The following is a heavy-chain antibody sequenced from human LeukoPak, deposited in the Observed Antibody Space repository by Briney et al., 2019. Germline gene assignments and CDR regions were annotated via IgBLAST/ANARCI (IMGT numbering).Heavy chain of an antibody. Sequence: PGGSLRLSCAASGFSFSYYGMHWVRQAPGKGLEWVAVIWYDGSNKYYADSVKGRFTISRDNSKNTLYLQMNSLRAEDTAVYYCARDYKKREWSGAVHYFDYWGQGTLVTVSS. CDR2: IWYDGSNK. D-gene: IGHD3-3*01. V-gene: IGHV3-33*08. CDR3: ARDYKKREWSGAVHYFDY. J-gene: IGHJ4*02. CDR1: GFSFSYYG.